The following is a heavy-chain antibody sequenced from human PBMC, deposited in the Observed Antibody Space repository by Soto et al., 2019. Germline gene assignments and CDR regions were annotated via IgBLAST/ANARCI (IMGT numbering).Heavy chain of an antibody. CDR1: GFIFTKNA. CDR2: ISGTAGRT. Sequence: GGSLRLSCEASGFIFTKNAMSWVRQAPGKGLEWLSGISGTAGRTYYADSVKGRFTISRDTSKNTVYLQMNSLRAEDTAIYYCAGRTVTSSWTLDIWGQGTMVTVS. V-gene: IGHV3-23*01. J-gene: IGHJ3*02. D-gene: IGHD4-17*01. CDR3: AGRTVTSSWTLDI.